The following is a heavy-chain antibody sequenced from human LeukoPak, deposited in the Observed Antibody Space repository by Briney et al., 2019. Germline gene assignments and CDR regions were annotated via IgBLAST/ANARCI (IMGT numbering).Heavy chain of an antibody. Sequence: TSETLSLTCTVSGGSISSYYWSWIRQPPGKGLEWIGYIYYSGSTNYNPSLKSRVTISVDTSKNQFSLKLSSVTAADTAVYYCARVVSEAFDIWGQGTMVTVSS. V-gene: IGHV4-59*01. CDR1: GGSISSYY. J-gene: IGHJ3*02. CDR3: ARVVSEAFDI. D-gene: IGHD2-2*01. CDR2: IYYSGST.